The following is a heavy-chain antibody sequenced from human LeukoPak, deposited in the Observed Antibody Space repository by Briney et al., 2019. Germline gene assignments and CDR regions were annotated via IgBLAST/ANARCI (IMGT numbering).Heavy chain of an antibody. CDR1: GFTFSSYS. Sequence: GGSLRLSCAASGFTFSSYSMNWVRQAPGKGLEWVSSISSSSSYIYYADSVKGRFTISRDNAKNSLYLQMNSLRAEDTAVYFCAGQLALPSYYYIDVWGKGTTVTVSS. J-gene: IGHJ6*03. CDR3: AGQLALPSYYYIDV. V-gene: IGHV3-21*01. D-gene: IGHD6-6*01. CDR2: ISSSSSYI.